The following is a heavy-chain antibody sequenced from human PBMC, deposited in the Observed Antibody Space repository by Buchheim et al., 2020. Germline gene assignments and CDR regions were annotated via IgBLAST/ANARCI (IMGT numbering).Heavy chain of an antibody. J-gene: IGHJ6*03. CDR3: ARHVTVAYSSSWYAGPAYYYYDMDD. V-gene: IGHV5-51*01. CDR1: GYSFPSSW. CDR2: IYPGDSVT. D-gene: IGHD6-13*01. Sequence: EVQLVQSGAEVRKPGESLKISCKDTGYSFPSSWIGWVRQMPGKGLEWMGIIYPGDSVTRYSPSFQGQVTIPADKSISTAYPQWSSLKASDTAMYYCARHVTVAYSSSWYAGPAYYYYDMDDWGKGTT.